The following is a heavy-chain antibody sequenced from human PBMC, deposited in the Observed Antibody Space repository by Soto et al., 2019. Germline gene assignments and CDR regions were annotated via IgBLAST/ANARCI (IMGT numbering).Heavy chain of an antibody. J-gene: IGHJ3*02. CDR2: INPSGGST. CDR1: GYTFTGYY. Sequence: ASVKVSCKASGYTFTGYYMHWVRQAPGQGLEWMGIINPSGGSTSYAQKFQGRVTMTRDTSTSTVYMELSSLRSEDTAVYYCARSDYYDSSGSGYAFDIWGQGTMVPVSS. V-gene: IGHV1-46*01. CDR3: ARSDYYDSSGSGYAFDI. D-gene: IGHD3-22*01.